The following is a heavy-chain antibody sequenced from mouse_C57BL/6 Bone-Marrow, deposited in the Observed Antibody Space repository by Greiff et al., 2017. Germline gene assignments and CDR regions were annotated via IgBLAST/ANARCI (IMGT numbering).Heavy chain of an antibody. Sequence: VQLQQPGAELVKPGASVKLSCKASGYTFTSYWMHWVKQRPGQGLEWIGMIHPNSGSTNYNEKFKSKATLTVDKSSSTAYMQLSSLTSEDSAVYYCAREGTVVATKGVDYWGQGTSVTVSS. V-gene: IGHV1-64*01. CDR2: IHPNSGST. D-gene: IGHD1-1*01. CDR3: AREGTVVATKGVDY. CDR1: GYTFTSYW. J-gene: IGHJ4*01.